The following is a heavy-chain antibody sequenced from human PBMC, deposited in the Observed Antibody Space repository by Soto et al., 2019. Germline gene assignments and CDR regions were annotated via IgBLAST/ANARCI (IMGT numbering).Heavy chain of an antibody. CDR1: GYTFTSYD. CDR2: MNPNSGNT. V-gene: IGHV1-8*01. J-gene: IGHJ5*02. CDR3: ARHRSDFWFDP. Sequence: VASVKVSCKASGYTFTSYDINWVRQATGQGLEWMGWMNPNSGNTGYAQKFQGRVTITRDTSASTAYMELSSLRSEDTAVYYCARHRSDFWFDPWGQGTLVTVSS. D-gene: IGHD2-15*01.